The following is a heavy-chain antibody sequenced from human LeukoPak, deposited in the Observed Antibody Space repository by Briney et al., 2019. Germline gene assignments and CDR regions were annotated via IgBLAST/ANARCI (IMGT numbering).Heavy chain of an antibody. Sequence: SVKVSCTASGGTFSSYAISWVRQAPGQGPEWMGGIIPIFGTANYAQKFQGRVTITADESTSTAYMELSSLRSEDTAVYYCARDRYSELGGSYMNYWGQGTLVTVSS. CDR3: ARDRYSELGGSYMNY. V-gene: IGHV1-69*13. D-gene: IGHD1-26*01. CDR2: IIPIFGTA. CDR1: GGTFSSYA. J-gene: IGHJ4*02.